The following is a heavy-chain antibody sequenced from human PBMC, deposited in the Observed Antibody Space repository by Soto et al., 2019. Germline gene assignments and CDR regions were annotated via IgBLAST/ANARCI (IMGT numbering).Heavy chain of an antibody. CDR3: AREPYSSPGIYYYYGMDV. D-gene: IGHD6-13*01. CDR1: GYTFTSYY. Sequence: GASVKVSCKASGYTFTSYYMHWVRQAPGQGLEWMGIINPSGGSTSYAQKFQGRVTMTRDTSTSTVYMELSSLRSEDTAVYYCAREPYSSPGIYYYYGMDVWGQGTTVTVSS. CDR2: INPSGGST. V-gene: IGHV1-46*01. J-gene: IGHJ6*02.